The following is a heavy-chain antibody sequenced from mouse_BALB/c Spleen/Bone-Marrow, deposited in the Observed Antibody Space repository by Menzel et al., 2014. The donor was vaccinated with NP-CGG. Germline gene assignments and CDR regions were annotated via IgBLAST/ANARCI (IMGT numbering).Heavy chain of an antibody. CDR1: GYSITSDYA. V-gene: IGHV3-2*02. Sequence: VQLQQSGPGLVKPSQSLSLTCTVTGYSITSDYAWNWIRQFPENKLEWMGYISYSGITSYNPSLKSRISITRDTSKNQFFLQLNSVTTEDTATYYCARRYYAMDYWGQGTSVTVSS. CDR2: ISYSGIT. CDR3: ARRYYAMDY. J-gene: IGHJ4*01.